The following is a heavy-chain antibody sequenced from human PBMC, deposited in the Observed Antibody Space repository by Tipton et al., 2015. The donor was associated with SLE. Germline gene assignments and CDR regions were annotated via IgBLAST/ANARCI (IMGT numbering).Heavy chain of an antibody. D-gene: IGHD4-11*01. CDR2: MSYSGST. CDR1: GGSISSDDYY. V-gene: IGHV4-31*03. CDR3: ARGLYSNFYYNYYMDV. Sequence: TLSLTCTVSGGSISSDDYYWTWIRQHPGKGLEWIGHMSYSGSTYYNPSLKSRITISVDTSKNHFSLKLSSVTAADTAVYFCARGLYSNFYYNYYMDVWGKGTTVTVSS. J-gene: IGHJ6*03.